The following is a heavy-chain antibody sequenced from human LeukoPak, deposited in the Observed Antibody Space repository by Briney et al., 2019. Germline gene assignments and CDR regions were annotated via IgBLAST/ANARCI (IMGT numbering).Heavy chain of an antibody. D-gene: IGHD6-25*01. CDR3: AIAAGLELGY. CDR1: GFTSSRHW. V-gene: IGHV3-7*01. CDR2: IKEDASKE. J-gene: IGHJ4*02. Sequence: PGGSLRLSCAVSGFTSSRHWMSWVRQTPEKGLEWVANIKEDASKENYVDSVKGRFTISRDNAKNSLYLQMSRLRAEDTAVYYCAIAAGLELGYWGQGTLVTVFS.